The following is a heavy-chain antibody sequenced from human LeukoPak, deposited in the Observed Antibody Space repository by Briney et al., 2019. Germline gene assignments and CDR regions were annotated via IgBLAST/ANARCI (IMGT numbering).Heavy chain of an antibody. Sequence: DTLSLTCTASGGSFSSYYWSWIRQPAGKGLEWIGGIHTSGSTTYNPSLKRRGTMLVDTSKNQFSLKLSTWTAAETAVYYCARVLKYYYDSSAYYFDCWGQGTLVTVS. CDR3: ARVLKYYYDSSAYYFDC. D-gene: IGHD3-22*01. J-gene: IGHJ4*01. CDR2: IHTSGST. CDR1: GGSFSSYY. V-gene: IGHV4-4*07.